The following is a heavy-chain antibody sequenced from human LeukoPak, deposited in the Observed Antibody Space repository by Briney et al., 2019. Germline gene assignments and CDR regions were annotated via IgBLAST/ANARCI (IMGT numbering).Heavy chain of an antibody. J-gene: IGHJ1*01. D-gene: IGHD6-19*01. CDR3: ARDDRSSSGWYKTEHQQLMYFQE. CDR2: TKADGSEK. CDR1: GSPFSDYW. Sequence: PGGSLRLPCVASGSPFSDYWMSWVRQAPGKGLEWLANTKADGSEKNYVDSVKGRFTIPRDNAKNSLYLQMNSLRTEDTAVYYCARDDRSSSGWYKTEHQQLMYFQEWGQGTLVTVSS. V-gene: IGHV3-7*01.